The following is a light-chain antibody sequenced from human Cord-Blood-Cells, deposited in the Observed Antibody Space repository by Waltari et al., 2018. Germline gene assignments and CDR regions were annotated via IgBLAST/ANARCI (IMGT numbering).Light chain of an antibody. CDR1: QSVSSN. CDR3: QQYNNWPRT. Sequence: DIVMTQSPATLSVSLRERATLSCRASQSVSSNLAWYQQKPGQAPRLLIYGASTRATGIPARFSGSGSGTEFTLAISSLQSEDFAVYYCQQYNNWPRTFGQGTKVEIK. V-gene: IGKV3-15*01. CDR2: GAS. J-gene: IGKJ1*01.